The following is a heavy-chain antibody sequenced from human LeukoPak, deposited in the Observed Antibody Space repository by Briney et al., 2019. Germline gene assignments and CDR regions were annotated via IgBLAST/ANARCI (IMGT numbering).Heavy chain of an antibody. CDR1: GGTFSSYA. CDR3: ARRGYNWNYRVYYYYYMDV. CDR2: IIPIVGTA. Sequence: SVKVSCKASGGTFSSYAISWVRQAPGQGLEWMGGIIPIVGTANYAQKFQGRVTITTDESTSTAYMELSSLRSEDTAVYYCARRGYNWNYRVYYYYYMDVWGKGTTVTVSS. D-gene: IGHD1-7*01. J-gene: IGHJ6*03. V-gene: IGHV1-69*05.